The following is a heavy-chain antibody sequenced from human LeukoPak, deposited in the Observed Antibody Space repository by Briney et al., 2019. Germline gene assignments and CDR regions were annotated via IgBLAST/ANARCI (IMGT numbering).Heavy chain of an antibody. J-gene: IGHJ4*02. CDR1: PGSFSGYY. D-gene: IGHD1-26*01. CDR3: ARGLGVGATLFDY. V-gene: IGHV4-34*01. Sequence: SETLSLTCAVYPGSFSGYYWSWIRQPPGKGLEWIGEINHSGSTDYNPSLKSRVTISVDTSKNQFSLKLSSVTAADTAVYYCARGLGVGATLFDYWGQGTLVTVSS. CDR2: INHSGST.